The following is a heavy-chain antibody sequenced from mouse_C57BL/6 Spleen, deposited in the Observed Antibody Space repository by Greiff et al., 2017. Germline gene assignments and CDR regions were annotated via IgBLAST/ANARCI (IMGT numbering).Heavy chain of an antibody. J-gene: IGHJ2*01. CDR1: GFTFSSYA. CDR2: ISSGGDYI. D-gene: IGHD2-3*01. CDR3: TRGYEEGYFDY. Sequence: EVMLVESGEGLVKPGGSLKLSCAASGFTFSSYAMSWVRQTPEKRLEWVAYISSGGDYIYYSDPVKGRFTISRDKARNTLYLQMSSLKSEDTAMYYCTRGYEEGYFDYWGQGTTLTVSS. V-gene: IGHV5-9-1*02.